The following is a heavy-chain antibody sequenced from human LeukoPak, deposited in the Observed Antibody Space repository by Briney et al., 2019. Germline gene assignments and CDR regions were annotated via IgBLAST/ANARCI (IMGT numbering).Heavy chain of an antibody. CDR1: GGSITNYY. D-gene: IGHD2-15*01. J-gene: IGHJ6*03. Sequence: SSETLSLICTVSGGSITNYYWSWIRQPPGKGLEWIGYIYYSGSTNYNPSLKSRVTISVDTSKNQFSLKLSSVTAADTAVYYCARVLGYYYYMDVWGKGTTVTVSS. CDR3: ARVLGYYYYMDV. V-gene: IGHV4-59*01. CDR2: IYYSGST.